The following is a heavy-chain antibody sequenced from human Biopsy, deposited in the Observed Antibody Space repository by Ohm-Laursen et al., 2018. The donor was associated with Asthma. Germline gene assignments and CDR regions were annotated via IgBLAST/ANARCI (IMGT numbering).Heavy chain of an antibody. CDR3: ARKAGSCISRTCYSLDF. Sequence: SSVKVSCKSLGGTFNTYVIGWVRQAPGQGLEWMGGINSVFGTTTYPQKFQDRVTITADDSTSTVYTESSSLRSEDTAVYYCARKAGSCISRTCYSLDFWGQGTLVTVSS. J-gene: IGHJ4*02. D-gene: IGHD2-2*01. V-gene: IGHV1-69*01. CDR1: GGTFNTYV. CDR2: INSVFGTT.